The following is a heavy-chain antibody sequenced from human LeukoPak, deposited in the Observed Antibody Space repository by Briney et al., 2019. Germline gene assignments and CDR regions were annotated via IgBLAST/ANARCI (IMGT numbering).Heavy chain of an antibody. CDR3: ARRREGSSFVDC. CDR1: GSSISSGDYY. D-gene: IGHD6-6*01. J-gene: IGHJ4*02. CDR2: IYYSGST. V-gene: IGHV4-30-4*01. Sequence: SQTLSLTCTVSGSSISSGDYYWSWIRQPPGKGLEWIGYIYYSGSTYYNPSLKSRVTISVNTSKNQFSLKLSSVTASDTAVYYCARRREGSSFVDCWGQGTLVTVSS.